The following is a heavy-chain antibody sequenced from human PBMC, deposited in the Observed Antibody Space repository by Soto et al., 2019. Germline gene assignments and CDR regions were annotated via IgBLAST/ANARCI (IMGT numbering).Heavy chain of an antibody. D-gene: IGHD2-21*01. J-gene: IGHJ4*02. V-gene: IGHV3-30*18. Sequence: GGSLRLSCTDSGFSFNTYVMDWVRQAPGKGLEWVARILYDGSKEYYADPVKGRFTLSRDNSKNTLYLQMDRLRVEDTAVYFCAKGLALMADHWGQGTPVTVSS. CDR3: AKGLALMADH. CDR2: ILYDGSKE. CDR1: GFSFNTYV.